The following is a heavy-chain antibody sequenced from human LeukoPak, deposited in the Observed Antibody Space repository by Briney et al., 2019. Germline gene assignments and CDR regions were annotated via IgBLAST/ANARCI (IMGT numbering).Heavy chain of an antibody. Sequence: PSETLSLTCTVSGGSISSGNYYWSWIRQPPGKGLEWIGYIYYSGSTYYNPSLKSRFTISRDTSKNQFSLKLSSVTAADTAVYYCARLYSSSWAWGAFDIWGQGTMVTVSS. CDR1: GGSISSGNYY. V-gene: IGHV4-30-4*02. CDR3: ARLYSSSWAWGAFDI. J-gene: IGHJ3*02. CDR2: IYYSGST. D-gene: IGHD6-13*01.